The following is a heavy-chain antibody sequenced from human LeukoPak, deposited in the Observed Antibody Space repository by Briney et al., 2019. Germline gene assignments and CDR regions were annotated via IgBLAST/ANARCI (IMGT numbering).Heavy chain of an antibody. D-gene: IGHD3-10*01. V-gene: IGHV3-23*01. CDR1: GFTFSSYA. J-gene: IGHJ5*02. CDR3: ARMGTRAHLPPSGTNWFDP. Sequence: GGSLRLSCAASGFTFSSYAMSRVRQAPGKGLEWVSAISGSGGSTYYADSVKGRFTISRDNSKNTLYLQMNSLRAEDTAVYYCARMGTRAHLPPSGTNWFDPWGQGTLVTVSS. CDR2: ISGSGGST.